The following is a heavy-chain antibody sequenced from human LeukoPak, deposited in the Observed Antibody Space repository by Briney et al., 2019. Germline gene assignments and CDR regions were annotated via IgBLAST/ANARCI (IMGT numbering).Heavy chain of an antibody. D-gene: IGHD2-21*01. CDR2: ISYDGSNK. CDR3: ARDGGIVYGMDV. CDR1: GFTFSSYA. Sequence: PGGSLRLSCAASGFTFSSYAMHWVRQAPGKGLEWVAVISYDGSNKYYADSVKGRFTISRDNSKNTLCLQMNSLRAEDTAVYYCARDGGIVYGMDVWGQGTTVTVSS. J-gene: IGHJ6*02. V-gene: IGHV3-30*04.